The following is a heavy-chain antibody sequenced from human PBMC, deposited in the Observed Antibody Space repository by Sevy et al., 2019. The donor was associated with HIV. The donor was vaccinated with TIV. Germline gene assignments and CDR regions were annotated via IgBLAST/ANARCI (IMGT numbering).Heavy chain of an antibody. V-gene: IGHV3-23*01. CDR1: GFTFSKYS. Sequence: GGSLRLSCAASGFTFSKYSMSWVRQPPGEGLEWVSTLSFGCGEINYADSVKGRFTISRDNSKSSVYLQMNNLRPEDTAVYYCAREGCTKPHDYWCQGTLVTVSS. CDR3: AREGCTKPHDY. CDR2: LSFGCGEI. J-gene: IGHJ4*02. D-gene: IGHD2-8*01.